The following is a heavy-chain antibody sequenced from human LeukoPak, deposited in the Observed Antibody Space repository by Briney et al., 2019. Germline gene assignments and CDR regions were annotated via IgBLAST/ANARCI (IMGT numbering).Heavy chain of an antibody. D-gene: IGHD5-24*01. CDR2: ISYDGSNK. CDR3: AKFAEAKMATISTYFDY. V-gene: IGHV3-30*18. CDR1: GFTFSSYG. J-gene: IGHJ4*02. Sequence: GGSLRLSCAASGFTFSSYGMHWVRQAPRKGLAWVAVISYDGSNKYYADSVKGRFTISRDNSKNTLYLQMNSLRAEDTAVYYCAKFAEAKMATISTYFDYWGQGTLVTVSS.